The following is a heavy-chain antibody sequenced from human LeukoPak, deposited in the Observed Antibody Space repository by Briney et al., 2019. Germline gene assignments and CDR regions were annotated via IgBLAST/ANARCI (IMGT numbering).Heavy chain of an antibody. CDR2: FGGSGGSI. D-gene: IGHD2-21*02. J-gene: IGHJ4*02. V-gene: IGHV3-23*01. CDR3: AKSDCGGDCHLLDY. Sequence: GGSLRLSCAASGFTFSTYAMSWVRQAPGKGLEWVSHFGGSGGSIYYADSVKGRFTISRDNSENTLYLQMNSLRAEDTAVYYCAKSDCGGDCHLLDYWGQGTLVTVSS. CDR1: GFTFSTYA.